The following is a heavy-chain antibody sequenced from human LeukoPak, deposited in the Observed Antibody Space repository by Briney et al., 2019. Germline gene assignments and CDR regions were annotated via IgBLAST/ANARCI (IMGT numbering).Heavy chain of an antibody. J-gene: IGHJ5*02. CDR3: ARDHYDSSGYYYPTPFDP. CDR1: GYTFTSYY. Sequence: ASVKVSCKASGYTFTSYYMHWVRQAPGQGPEWMGIINPSGGSTSYAQKFQGRVTMTRDMSTSTVYMELSSLRSEDTAVYYCARDHYDSSGYYYPTPFDPWGQGTLVTVSS. CDR2: INPSGGST. D-gene: IGHD3-22*01. V-gene: IGHV1-46*01.